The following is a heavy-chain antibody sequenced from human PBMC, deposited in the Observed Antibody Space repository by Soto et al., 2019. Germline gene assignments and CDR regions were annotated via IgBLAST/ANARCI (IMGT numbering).Heavy chain of an antibody. V-gene: IGHV1-69*06. Sequence: SVKVSCKASGGTFSSYAISWVRQAPGQGLEWMGGIIPIFGTANYAQKFQGRVTITADKSTSTAYMELSSLRSEDTAVYYCARGPEGTMFGVVIGGMDVWGQGTTVTVSS. J-gene: IGHJ6*02. CDR2: IIPIFGTA. CDR1: GGTFSSYA. D-gene: IGHD3-3*01. CDR3: ARGPEGTMFGVVIGGMDV.